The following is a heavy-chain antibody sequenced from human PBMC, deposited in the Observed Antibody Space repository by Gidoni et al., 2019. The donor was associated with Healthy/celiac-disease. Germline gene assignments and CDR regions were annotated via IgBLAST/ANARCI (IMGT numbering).Heavy chain of an antibody. V-gene: IGHV5-51*01. Sequence: EVQLVQSGAEVEKPGESLKISCKGSGYSFTSYGIGWVRQRPGKGLEWMGIIYPGDSDTRYSPSFQGQVTISADKSISTAYLQWSSLKASDTAMYYCARLDYYDSSGYYYPVYWGQGTLVTVSS. D-gene: IGHD3-22*01. CDR3: ARLDYYDSSGYYYPVY. J-gene: IGHJ4*02. CDR2: IYPGDSDT. CDR1: GYSFTSYG.